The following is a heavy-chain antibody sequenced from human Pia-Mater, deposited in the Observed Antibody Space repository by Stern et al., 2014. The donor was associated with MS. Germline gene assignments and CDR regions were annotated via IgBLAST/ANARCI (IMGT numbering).Heavy chain of an antibody. CDR2: ISYHGNDK. CDR3: FAFGDX. D-gene: IGHD2-21*01. V-gene: IGHV3-30-3*01. J-gene: IGHJ4*02. Sequence: VQLVESGGGVVHPGKSLRLSCVISGFNFNNSALNWVRQAPGKGLEWVAGISYHGNDKYYADSVKGRFTIARDNSNNTLYLQMNSLRVEDTALYYCFAFGDXWGRGTLVTVSS. CDR1: GFNFNNSA.